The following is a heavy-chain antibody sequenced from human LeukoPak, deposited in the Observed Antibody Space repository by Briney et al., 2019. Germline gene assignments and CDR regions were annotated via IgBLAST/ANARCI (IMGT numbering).Heavy chain of an antibody. CDR1: GGSISSYY. CDR2: IYSTGST. CDR3: ARTVGRGPGGHFDY. D-gene: IGHD3-10*01. J-gene: IGHJ4*02. Sequence: SETLSLTCTVSGGSISSYYWSWIRQPAGKGLEWIGRIYSTGSTNYNPSLKSRVTMSVDTSKNQFSLRLRSVTAADTAVYYCARTVGRGPGGHFDYWGQGTLVIVSS. V-gene: IGHV4-4*07.